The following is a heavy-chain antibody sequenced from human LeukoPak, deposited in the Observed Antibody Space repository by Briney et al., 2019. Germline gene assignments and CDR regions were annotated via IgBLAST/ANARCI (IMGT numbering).Heavy chain of an antibody. CDR3: ARDGPTAAPIDC. Sequence: ASVKVSCKASGYRFTSYDMHWVRQAPGQGLEWMGIINPSGGSTSYAQRFQGRVAMTRDTSTTTVYMEVNSLTSEDTAVYFCARDGPTAAPIDCWGQGTLVTVSS. CDR1: GYRFTSYD. V-gene: IGHV1-46*01. D-gene: IGHD2-2*01. J-gene: IGHJ4*02. CDR2: INPSGGST.